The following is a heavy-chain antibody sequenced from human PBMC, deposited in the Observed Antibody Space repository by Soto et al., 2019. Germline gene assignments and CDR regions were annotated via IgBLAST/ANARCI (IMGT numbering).Heavy chain of an antibody. CDR1: GYSISTGFN. D-gene: IGHD6-13*01. V-gene: IGHV4-61*01. Sequence: SETLSLTCAVSGYSISTGFNWAWIRQPPGKGLEWIGYIYYSGSTNYNPSLKSRVTISVDTSKNQFSLKLSSVTAADTAVYYCARAGWSSSWYFDYWGQGTLVTVSS. CDR2: IYYSGST. J-gene: IGHJ4*02. CDR3: ARAGWSSSWYFDY.